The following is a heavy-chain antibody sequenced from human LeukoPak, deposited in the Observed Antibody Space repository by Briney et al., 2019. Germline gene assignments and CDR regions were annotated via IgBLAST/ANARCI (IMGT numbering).Heavy chain of an antibody. Sequence: SETLSLTCTVSGYSISSGYYWGWIRQPPGKGLEWIGNIYHSGSTYYNPSLKSRVTISVDTSKNQFSLKLSSVTAADTAVYFCARGRNYYDSSGYYYEGDAFDIWGQGTMVTVSS. CDR2: IYHSGST. CDR3: ARGRNYYDSSGYYYEGDAFDI. CDR1: GYSISSGYY. V-gene: IGHV4-38-2*02. D-gene: IGHD3-22*01. J-gene: IGHJ3*02.